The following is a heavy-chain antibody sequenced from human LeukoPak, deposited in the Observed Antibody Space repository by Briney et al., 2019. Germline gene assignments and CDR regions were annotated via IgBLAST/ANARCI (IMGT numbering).Heavy chain of an antibody. Sequence: PSETQSLTCTVSGGSISSYYWSSIRQPPGKGLEWIGCIYTSGSTNYNPSLKSRVTISVDTSKNQFSLKLSSVTAADTAVYYCARQGVRANYFDYWGQGTLVTVSS. CDR3: ARQGVRANYFDY. CDR1: GGSISSYY. CDR2: IYTSGST. V-gene: IGHV4-4*09. J-gene: IGHJ4*02. D-gene: IGHD3-10*01.